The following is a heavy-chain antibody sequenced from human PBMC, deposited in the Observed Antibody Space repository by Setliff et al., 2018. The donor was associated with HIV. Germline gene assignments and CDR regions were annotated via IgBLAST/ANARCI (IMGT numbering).Heavy chain of an antibody. Sequence: SETLSLTCTVSGGSISSHYWSWIRQTPGKGLEWIWYMYYSGNTSYTPSLKSRVTMAVDTSKKPFSLKLKSVTAADTAVYYCFLDYGERSGFYWYWGQGTPVTVSS. J-gene: IGHJ4*02. CDR2: MYYSGNT. V-gene: IGHV4-59*11. D-gene: IGHD3-22*01. CDR3: FLDYGERSGFYWY. CDR1: GGSISSHY.